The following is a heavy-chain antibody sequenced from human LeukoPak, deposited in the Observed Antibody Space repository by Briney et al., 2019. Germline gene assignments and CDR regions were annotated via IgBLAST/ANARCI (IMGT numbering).Heavy chain of an antibody. Sequence: ASVKVSCKASGYTFTSYGISWVRQAPGQGLEWMGWISAYNGNTNYAQKLQGRVTMTTDTSTSTAYMELRSLRSEDTAVYYCATPRYSDNRGYYYDLTYWGQGTLVTVSS. CDR1: GYTFTSYG. J-gene: IGHJ4*02. CDR2: ISAYNGNT. CDR3: ATPRYSDNRGYYYDLTY. V-gene: IGHV1-18*01. D-gene: IGHD3-22*01.